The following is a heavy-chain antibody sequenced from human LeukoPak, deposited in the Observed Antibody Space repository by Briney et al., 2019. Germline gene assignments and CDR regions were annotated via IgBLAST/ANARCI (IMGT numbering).Heavy chain of an antibody. Sequence: PSETLSLTCTVSGGSISSGSYYWSWIRQPAGKGLEWIGRIYTSGSTNYNPSLKSRVTISVDTSKNQFSLKLSSVTAADTAVYYCARENYYDSSGYKSQVDYWGQGTLVTVSS. D-gene: IGHD3-22*01. V-gene: IGHV4-61*02. CDR2: IYTSGST. CDR3: ARENYYDSSGYKSQVDY. CDR1: GGSISSGSYY. J-gene: IGHJ4*02.